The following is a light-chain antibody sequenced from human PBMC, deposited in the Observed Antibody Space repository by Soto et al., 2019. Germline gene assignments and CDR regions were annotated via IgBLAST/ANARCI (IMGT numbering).Light chain of an antibody. Sequence: QPVLTQPPSVSGAPGQRVTISCTGSNSNIGASYEVHWYQHLPGTAPKLLIYGDTNRPSGVPDRFSGSKSGASASLAITGLRAEYEADYYCQSYDNSLSGLYVFGTGTKVTVL. CDR1: NSNIGASYE. CDR3: QSYDNSLSGLYV. CDR2: GDT. J-gene: IGLJ1*01. V-gene: IGLV1-40*01.